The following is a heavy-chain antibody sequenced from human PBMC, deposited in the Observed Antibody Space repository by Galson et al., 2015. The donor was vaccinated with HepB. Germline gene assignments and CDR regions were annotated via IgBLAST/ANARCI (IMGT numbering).Heavy chain of an antibody. V-gene: IGHV6-1*01. CDR2: TYYRSKWYY. CDR3: ARNVYYDTSGYYYKPGWVDP. J-gene: IGHJ5*02. CDR1: GDSVSSNSAA. D-gene: IGHD3-22*01. Sequence: CAISGDSVSSNSAAWNWIRQSPSRGLEWLGRTYYRSKWYYDYAVSVRSRITINPDISRNQFSLQSYSATPEDTAVYYCARNVYYDTSGYYYKPGWVDPWGQGTLVTVSS.